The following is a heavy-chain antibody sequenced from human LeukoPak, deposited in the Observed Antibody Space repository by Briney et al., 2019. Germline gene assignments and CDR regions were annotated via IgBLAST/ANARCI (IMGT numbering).Heavy chain of an antibody. D-gene: IGHD2-2*01. V-gene: IGHV4-34*01. CDR2: INHSGST. Sequence: GSLRLSCAASGFTFSNYYMNWVRQPPGKGLEWIGKINHSGSTNYNPSLKSRVTISVDTSKNQFSLKLSSVTAADTAVYYCARGLVVPAATRYLYFDLWGRGTLVTVSS. J-gene: IGHJ2*01. CDR3: ARGLVVPAATRYLYFDL. CDR1: GFTFSNYY.